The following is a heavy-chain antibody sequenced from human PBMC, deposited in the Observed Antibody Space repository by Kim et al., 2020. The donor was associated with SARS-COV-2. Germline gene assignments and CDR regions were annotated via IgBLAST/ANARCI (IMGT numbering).Heavy chain of an antibody. D-gene: IGHD1-26*01. V-gene: IGHV3-30*04. CDR1: GFTFSSYA. Sequence: GGSLRLSCAASGFTFSSYAMHWVRQAPGKGLEWVAVISYDGSNKYYADSVKGRFTISRDNSKNTLYLQMNSLRAEDMAVYHCARGLLSGVGAKVGRFDYWGQGTLVTVSS. CDR2: ISYDGSNK. CDR3: ARGLLSGVGAKVGRFDY. J-gene: IGHJ4*02.